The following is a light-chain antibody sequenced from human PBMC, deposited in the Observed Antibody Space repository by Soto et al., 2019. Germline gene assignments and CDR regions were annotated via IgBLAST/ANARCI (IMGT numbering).Light chain of an antibody. CDR3: QQYNSYSPT. CDR1: QSISVW. CDR2: KAS. V-gene: IGKV1-5*03. J-gene: IGKJ1*01. Sequence: DIQMTPSPSTLSASVGDRVTITCRASQSISVWLAWYQQKAGKAPNLLIYKASRLESGVPSRFSGSGSETEFTLTISGLQPGDSATHYCQQYNSYSPTFGQGTKVDIK.